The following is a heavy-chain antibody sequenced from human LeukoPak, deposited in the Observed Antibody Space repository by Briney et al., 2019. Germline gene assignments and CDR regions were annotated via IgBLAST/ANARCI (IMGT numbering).Heavy chain of an antibody. CDR2: ISYDGSNK. Sequence: PGGSLRLSCAASGFTFNNYDMNWVRQAPGKGLEWVAIISYDGSNKYYADSVKGRFTISRDNSKNTLYLQMNSLRAEDTAVYYCAKMYYFDYWGQGTLVTVSS. J-gene: IGHJ4*02. CDR1: GFTFNNYD. D-gene: IGHD5-24*01. V-gene: IGHV3-30-3*01. CDR3: AKMYYFDY.